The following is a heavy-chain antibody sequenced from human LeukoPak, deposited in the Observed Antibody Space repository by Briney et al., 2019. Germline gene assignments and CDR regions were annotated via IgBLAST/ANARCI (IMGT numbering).Heavy chain of an antibody. D-gene: IGHD3-9*01. CDR3: EIFYYDILTGYYIGDY. CDR1: GGSLSGYY. Sequence: SETLPLTCAVYGGSLSGYYWSWIRQPPGKGLEWIGEINHSGSTNYNPSLKSRVTISVDTSKNQFSLKLSSVTAADTAVYYCEIFYYDILTGYYIGDYWGQGTLVSVSS. J-gene: IGHJ4*02. CDR2: INHSGST. V-gene: IGHV4-34*01.